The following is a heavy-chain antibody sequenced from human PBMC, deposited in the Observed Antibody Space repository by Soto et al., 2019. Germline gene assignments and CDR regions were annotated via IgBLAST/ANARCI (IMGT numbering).Heavy chain of an antibody. J-gene: IGHJ4*02. CDR3: ARDAGDYYYDSSGYPNFDY. Sequence: QVPLVQSGAEVKKPGASVKVSCKASGYTFTSYGISWVRQAPGQGLEWMGWTSAYNGNTNYAQKLQGRVPMTTDTSTSTAYMELRSLRSDDTAVYYCARDAGDYYYDSSGYPNFDYWGQGTLVTVSS. V-gene: IGHV1-18*01. D-gene: IGHD3-22*01. CDR1: GYTFTSYG. CDR2: TSAYNGNT.